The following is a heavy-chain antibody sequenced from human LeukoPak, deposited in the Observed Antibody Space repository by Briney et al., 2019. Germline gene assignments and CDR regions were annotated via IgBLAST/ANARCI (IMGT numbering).Heavy chain of an antibody. Sequence: GGSLRLSCAASGFTFSSYSMNWVRQAPGKGLEWVSSISSSSSYIYYADSVKGRFTISRDNAKNSLYLQMISLRAEDTAVYFFARAESSSGSFDYWGQGTLVTVSS. CDR2: ISSSSSYI. J-gene: IGHJ4*02. V-gene: IGHV3-21*01. CDR3: ARAESSSGSFDY. D-gene: IGHD6-13*01. CDR1: GFTFSSYS.